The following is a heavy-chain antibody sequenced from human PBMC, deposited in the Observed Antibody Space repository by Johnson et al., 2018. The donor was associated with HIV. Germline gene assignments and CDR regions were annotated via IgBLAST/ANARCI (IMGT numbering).Heavy chain of an antibody. J-gene: IGHJ3*02. V-gene: IGHV3-64*01. CDR3: NTDAFDI. CDR1: GFTFSSYA. Sequence: VQLVESGGGLVQPGGSLRLSCAASGFTFSSYAMHWVRPAPGKGLEYVSAISSKGGSTYYENSVKGRFTISRDNSKNTLYLQMGSLRAEDRAVYYCNTDAFDIWGQGSMVTVSS. CDR2: ISSKGGST.